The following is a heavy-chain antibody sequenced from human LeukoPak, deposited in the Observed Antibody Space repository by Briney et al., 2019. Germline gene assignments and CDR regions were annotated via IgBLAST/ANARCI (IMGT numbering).Heavy chain of an antibody. J-gene: IGHJ4*02. CDR1: GFTFSSYS. V-gene: IGHV3-48*02. D-gene: IGHD3-9*01. CDR3: ARDQAFDWSFDY. CDR2: IGAGSTI. Sequence: GGSLRLSCAASGFTFSSYSMNWVRQAPGKGLEWVSYIGAGSTIYYADSVKGRFIISRDNAKNSLYLQMNSLRDGDTAVYYCARDQAFDWSFDYWGQGILVTVSS.